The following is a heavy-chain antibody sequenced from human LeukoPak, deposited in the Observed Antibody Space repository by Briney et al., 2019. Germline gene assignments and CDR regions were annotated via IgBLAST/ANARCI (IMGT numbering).Heavy chain of an antibody. CDR3: ARDREYYHDSPRYNWFDP. CDR1: GYTFTSYG. J-gene: IGHJ5*02. D-gene: IGHD3-22*01. V-gene: IGHV1-18*01. CDR2: ISAYNGNT. Sequence: ASVKVSCKASGYTFTSYGISWVRQAPGQGLEWMGWISAYNGNTNYAQKLQGRVTMTTDTSTSTAYIELRSLRSDDTAVYYCARDREYYHDSPRYNWFDPWGQGTLVTVSS.